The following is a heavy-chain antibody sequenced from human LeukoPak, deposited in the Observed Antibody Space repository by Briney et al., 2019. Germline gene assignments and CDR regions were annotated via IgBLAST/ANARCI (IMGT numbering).Heavy chain of an antibody. V-gene: IGHV3-49*04. CDR3: TRAPLGKGGSGWYPEYFQH. CDR1: GFTFGDYA. CDR2: IRSKAYGGTT. Sequence: LAGGSLRLSCRAYGFTFGDYAMSWVRQAPGKGLEWVGFIRSKAYGGTTECAASVKGRFTISRDDSKSIAYLQMNSLKTEDTAVYYCTRAPLGKGGSGWYPEYFQHWGQGTLVTVSS. D-gene: IGHD6-19*01. J-gene: IGHJ1*01.